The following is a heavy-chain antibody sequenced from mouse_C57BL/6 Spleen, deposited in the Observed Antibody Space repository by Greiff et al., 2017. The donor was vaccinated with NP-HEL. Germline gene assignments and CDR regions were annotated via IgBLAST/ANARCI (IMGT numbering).Heavy chain of an antibody. Sequence: VQLQQSGPELVKPGASVKISCKASGYTFTDYYMNWVKQSHGKSLEWIGDINPNNGGTSYNQKFKGKATLTVDKSSSTAYMELRSLTSEDSAVYYCARGDDGYLYYFDYWGQGTTLTVSS. CDR2: INPNNGGT. CDR3: ARGDDGYLYYFDY. CDR1: GYTFTDYY. D-gene: IGHD2-3*01. J-gene: IGHJ2*01. V-gene: IGHV1-26*01.